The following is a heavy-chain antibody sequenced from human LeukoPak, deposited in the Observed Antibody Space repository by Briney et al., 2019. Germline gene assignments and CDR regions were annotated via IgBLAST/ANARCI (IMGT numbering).Heavy chain of an antibody. CDR1: GFTFTTYA. CDR2: VSGNGHHT. J-gene: IGHJ4*02. V-gene: IGHV3-23*01. Sequence: GGSLRLSCAASGFTFTTYAMSWVRQASGKGLEGVSSVSGNGHHTYYADSVKGRYIISSDNSKNMVFLQMNSLRVEDTALYYCVKAVDSGGYNFERGANYWGQGTLVTVSS. D-gene: IGHD3-22*01. CDR3: VKAVDSGGYNFERGANY.